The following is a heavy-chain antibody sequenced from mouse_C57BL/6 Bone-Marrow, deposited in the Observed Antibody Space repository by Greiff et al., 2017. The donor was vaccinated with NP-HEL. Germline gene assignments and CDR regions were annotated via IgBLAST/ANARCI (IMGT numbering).Heavy chain of an antibody. Sequence: VQLQQSGAELVRPGASVKLSCTASGFNIKDDYMHWVKQRPEQGLEWIGWIDPENGDTEYASKFQGKATITADTSSNTAYLQLSSLTSEDTAVYYCTMHYYGSSCCAMDYWGQGTSVTVSS. D-gene: IGHD1-1*01. CDR1: GFNIKDDY. CDR3: TMHYYGSSCCAMDY. V-gene: IGHV14-4*01. CDR2: IDPENGDT. J-gene: IGHJ4*01.